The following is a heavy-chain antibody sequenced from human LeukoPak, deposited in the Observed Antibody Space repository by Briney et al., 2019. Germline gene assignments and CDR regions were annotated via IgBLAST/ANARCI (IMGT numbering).Heavy chain of an antibody. J-gene: IGHJ5*02. Sequence: ASETLSLTCTVSGFSITSGDYYWSWIRQPPGRGLEWIGYIYYTGSTYYNPSLKSRVTISVDTSKSQFSLKLSSVTAADTAVYFCASTNCSSTNCFGANWFDPWGQGTLVTVSS. CDR2: IYYTGST. CDR1: GFSITSGDYY. CDR3: ASTNCSSTNCFGANWFDP. V-gene: IGHV4-30-4*08. D-gene: IGHD2-2*01.